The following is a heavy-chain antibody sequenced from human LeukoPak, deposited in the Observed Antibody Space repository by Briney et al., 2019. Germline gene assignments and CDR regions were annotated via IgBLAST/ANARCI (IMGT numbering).Heavy chain of an antibody. CDR1: GFTFSRYY. Sequence: PGGSLRLSCAASGFTFSRYYMAWVRQTPGKGLEWVSGTSGNGLKTFYADSVKGRFTISRDNSKNTLYLQMNSLRAEDTAVYYCAKDPEPLRFLEWLSFGMDVWGQGTTVTVSS. V-gene: IGHV3-23*01. CDR2: TSGNGLKT. D-gene: IGHD3-3*01. CDR3: AKDPEPLRFLEWLSFGMDV. J-gene: IGHJ6*02.